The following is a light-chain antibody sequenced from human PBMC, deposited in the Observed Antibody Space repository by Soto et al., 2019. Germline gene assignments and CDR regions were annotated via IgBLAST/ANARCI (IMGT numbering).Light chain of an antibody. V-gene: IGKV4-1*01. CDR3: QQLYSLPFT. CDR1: QSVLESSNNKNY. J-gene: IGKJ2*01. Sequence: DIVMTQSPDSLAVSLDERATINCKSSQSVLESSNNKNYFGWYQQKPGQPPKLIIYWASTRESGVPYRFSGSGSGRDFTLTISGLQAEDVTVYYCQQLYSLPFTFGQGTKLEVK. CDR2: WAS.